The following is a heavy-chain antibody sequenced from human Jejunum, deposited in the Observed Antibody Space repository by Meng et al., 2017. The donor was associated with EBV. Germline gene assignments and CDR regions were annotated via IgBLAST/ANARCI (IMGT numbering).Heavy chain of an antibody. CDR2: IIPIFGRT. J-gene: IGHJ4*02. D-gene: IGHD3-22*01. V-gene: IGHV1-69*06. CDR1: GGTFSIYV. CDR3: ARDQGRDYDSSTYYTH. Sequence: QVQLVQSGAEVKKPGSSVKVSCKASGGTFSIYVINWVRQAHGQGLEWMGGIIPIFGRTNYALEFQDRVTITADKFTSTVYMEMSSLKSEDTAVYYCARDQGRDYDSSTYYTHWGRGTLVTVSS.